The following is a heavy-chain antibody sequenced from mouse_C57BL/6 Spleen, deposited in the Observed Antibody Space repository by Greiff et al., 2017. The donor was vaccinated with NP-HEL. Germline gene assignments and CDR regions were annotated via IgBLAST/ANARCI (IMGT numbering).Heavy chain of an antibody. CDR1: GYTFTSYW. Sequence: QVQLKQPGAELVKPGASVKLSCKASGYTFTSYWMHWVKQTPGQGLEWIGMIHPNSGSTNYNEKFNSKATLTVDKSSSTAYMQISSLTSEDSAVYYCARSLITTGVEGYWGQGTSVTVSS. CDR2: IHPNSGST. V-gene: IGHV1-64*01. J-gene: IGHJ4*01. CDR3: ARSLITTGVEGY. D-gene: IGHD1-1*01.